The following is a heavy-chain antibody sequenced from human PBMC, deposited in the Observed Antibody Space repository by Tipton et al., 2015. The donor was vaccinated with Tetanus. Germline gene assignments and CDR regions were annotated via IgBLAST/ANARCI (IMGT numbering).Heavy chain of an antibody. J-gene: IGHJ3*02. CDR2: IYYTGST. V-gene: IGHV4-39*01. CDR3: ARWTASGNGAFDI. CDR1: GASSTSGDYY. D-gene: IGHD3/OR15-3a*01. Sequence: TLSLTCTVSGASSTSGDYYWAWIRQPPGKGPEWIGSIYYTGSTYYNPPLKSRVTISEDTSKNQFSLKLSSVIAADTPMYYCARWTASGNGAFDIWGQGTMVPVSS.